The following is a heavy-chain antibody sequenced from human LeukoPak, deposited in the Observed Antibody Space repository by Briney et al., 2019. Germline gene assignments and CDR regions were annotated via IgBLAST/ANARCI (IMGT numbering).Heavy chain of an antibody. CDR1: GYTFTGYY. CDR3: ARDEGIAVAGIGY. CDR2: INPNSGGT. J-gene: IGHJ4*02. Sequence: ASVKVSCKASGYTFTGYYMHWVRQAPGQGLEWMGWINPNSGGTNCAQKFQGRVTMTRDTSISTAYMELSRLRSDDTAVYYCARDEGIAVAGIGYWGQGTLVTVSS. D-gene: IGHD6-19*01. V-gene: IGHV1-2*02.